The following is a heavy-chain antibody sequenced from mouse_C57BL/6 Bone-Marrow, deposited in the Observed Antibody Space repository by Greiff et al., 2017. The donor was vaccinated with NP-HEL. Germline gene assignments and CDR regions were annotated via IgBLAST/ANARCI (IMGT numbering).Heavy chain of an antibody. CDR3: LKDSGSITVRIYYGYDGYAMDY. Sequence: QVQLQQSGPELARPWASVKISCQAFYTFSRRVHFAIRDTNYWMQWVKQRPGQGLEWIGAIYPGNGDTSYNQKFKGKATLTAGKSSSTAYMPLCTRTLKDSGSITVRIYYGYDGYAMDYWGQGTSVTVSS. V-gene: IGHV1-87*01. D-gene: IGHD2-2*01. J-gene: IGHJ4*01. CDR2: GQGLEWIG. CDR1: YTFSRRVH.